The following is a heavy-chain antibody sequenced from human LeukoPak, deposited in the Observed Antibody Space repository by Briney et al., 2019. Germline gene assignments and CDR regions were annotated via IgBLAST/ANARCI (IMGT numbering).Heavy chain of an antibody. V-gene: IGHV4-59*01. CDR1: GGSIRSYY. Sequence: SETLSLTCTVSGGSIRSYYWSWIRQPPGKGLEWIGYIYYSGSTNYNPSLKSRVTISVDTSKNQFSLKLSSVTAADTAVYYCAREGTDQYYYYYMDVWGKGTTVTVS. CDR2: IYYSGST. J-gene: IGHJ6*03. CDR3: AREGTDQYYYYYMDV. D-gene: IGHD3-10*01.